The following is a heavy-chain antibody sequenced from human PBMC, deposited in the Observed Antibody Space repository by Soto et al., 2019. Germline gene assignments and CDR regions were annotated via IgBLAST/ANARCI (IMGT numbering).Heavy chain of an antibody. Sequence: ASVKVSCKTSGYTFSNYGITWVRQAPGQPLEWLGWISLYSDGTNYAQKFQGRVSMTTDTSTTTAYMELRSLRSDDTAVYYCARVVPGAEAWFGPCGQAPLVTVSS. CDR1: GYTFSNYG. CDR2: ISLYSDGT. CDR3: ARVVPGAEAWFGP. J-gene: IGHJ5*02. V-gene: IGHV1-18*01. D-gene: IGHD2-2*01.